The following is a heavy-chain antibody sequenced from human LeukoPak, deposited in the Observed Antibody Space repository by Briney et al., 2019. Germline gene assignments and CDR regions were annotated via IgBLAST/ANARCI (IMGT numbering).Heavy chain of an antibody. CDR1: GGTFSSYA. D-gene: IGHD2-21*02. CDR3: AREQMKIVVVTAIRAFDI. V-gene: IGHV1-69*04. CDR2: IIPILGIA. J-gene: IGHJ3*02. Sequence: ASVKASCKASGGTFSSYAISWVRQAPGQGLAWMGRIIPILGIANYAQKFQGRVTITADKSTSTAYMELSSLRSEDTAVYYCAREQMKIVVVTAIRAFDIWGQGTMVTVSS.